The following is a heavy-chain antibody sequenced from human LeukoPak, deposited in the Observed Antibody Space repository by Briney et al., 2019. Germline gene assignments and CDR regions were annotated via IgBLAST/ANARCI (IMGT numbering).Heavy chain of an antibody. V-gene: IGHV3-21*04. CDR2: ISSSSSYI. Sequence: GSLRLSCAASGFTFSSYSMNWVRQAPGKGLEWVSSISSSSSYIYYTDSLKGRFTISRDNAKNSLYLQMNSLRAEDTVLYYCAKDALGYSYGTHFDYWGQGTLVTVSS. D-gene: IGHD5-18*01. J-gene: IGHJ4*02. CDR3: AKDALGYSYGTHFDY. CDR1: GFTFSSYS.